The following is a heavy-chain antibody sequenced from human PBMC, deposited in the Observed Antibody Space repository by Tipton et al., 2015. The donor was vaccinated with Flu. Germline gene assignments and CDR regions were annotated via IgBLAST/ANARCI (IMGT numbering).Heavy chain of an antibody. J-gene: IGHJ3*02. Sequence: TLSLTCTVSGYSISSGYYWGWIRQPPGKGLEWIGSIYHSGSTYYNPSLKSRVTISVDTSKSQFSLKLSSVTAADTAVYYCARDSSYCSGGSCYSGAFDIWGQGTMVTVSS. CDR1: GYSISSGYY. CDR2: IYHSGST. V-gene: IGHV4-38-2*02. D-gene: IGHD2-15*01. CDR3: ARDSSYCSGGSCYSGAFDI.